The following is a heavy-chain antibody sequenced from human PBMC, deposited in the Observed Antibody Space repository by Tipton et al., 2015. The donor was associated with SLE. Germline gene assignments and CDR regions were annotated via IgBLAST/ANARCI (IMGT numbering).Heavy chain of an antibody. J-gene: IGHJ3*01. D-gene: IGHD5-24*01. Sequence: TLSLTCTVSGGSISSYYWSWIRQPPGKGLEWIGYIYYSGIPYYNPSLKSRVTISVDTSKNHFSLKLSSVTAADTAVYYCARRDGYNGDDASDLWGQGTMVIVSS. CDR3: ARRDGYNGDDASDL. CDR1: GGSISSYY. V-gene: IGHV4-59*01. CDR2: IYYSGIP.